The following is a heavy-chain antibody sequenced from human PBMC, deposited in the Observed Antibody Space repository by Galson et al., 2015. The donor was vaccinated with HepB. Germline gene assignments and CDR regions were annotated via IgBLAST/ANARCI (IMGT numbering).Heavy chain of an antibody. Sequence: SLRLSCASSGFTFTNYPMYWVRQAPGKGLEWGAVISSDGSRRYYGDSVQGRFTISRDDSKNMLHLQMNSLRPDDTAVYYCARKGGVGTRCYCDHWGRGTLVTVSS. J-gene: IGHJ4*02. CDR3: ARKGGVGTRCYCDH. D-gene: IGHD1/OR15-1a*01. CDR2: ISSDGSRR. CDR1: GFTFTNYP. V-gene: IGHV3-30*04.